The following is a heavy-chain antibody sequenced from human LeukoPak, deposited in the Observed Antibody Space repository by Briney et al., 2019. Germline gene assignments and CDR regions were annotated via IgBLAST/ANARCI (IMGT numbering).Heavy chain of an antibody. CDR3: AKDPFDQMLPENWFDP. Sequence: ASVKVSCKASGYTFTGYYMHWVRQAPGQGLEWMGWINPNSGGTNYAQQFQGRVTMTRDTSISTAYMELSRLRFDDTAVYYCAKDPFDQMLPENWFDPWGQGTLVTVSS. D-gene: IGHD2-2*01. CDR1: GYTFTGYY. CDR2: INPNSGGT. V-gene: IGHV1-2*02. J-gene: IGHJ5*02.